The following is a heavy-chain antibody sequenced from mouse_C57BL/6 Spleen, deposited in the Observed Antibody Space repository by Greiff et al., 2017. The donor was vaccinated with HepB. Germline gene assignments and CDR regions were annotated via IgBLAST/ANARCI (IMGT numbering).Heavy chain of an antibody. J-gene: IGHJ4*01. D-gene: IGHD1-1*01. CDR3: AGSCYYGSSYGAMDY. CDR1: GFNIKNTY. V-gene: IGHV14-3*01. CDR2: IDPANGNT. Sequence: EVQLKESVAELVRPGASVKLSCTASGFNIKNTYMHWVKQRPEQGLEWIGRIDPANGNTKYAPKFQGKATITADTSSNTAYLQLSSLTSEDTAIYYCAGSCYYGSSYGAMDYWGQGTSVTVSS.